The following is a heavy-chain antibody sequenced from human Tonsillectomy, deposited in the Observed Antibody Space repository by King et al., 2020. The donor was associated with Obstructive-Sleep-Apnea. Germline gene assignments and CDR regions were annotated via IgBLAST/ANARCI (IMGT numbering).Heavy chain of an antibody. CDR1: GFTFSTYS. D-gene: IGHD6-6*01. CDR2: ISSSSSSM. V-gene: IGHV3-48*04. Sequence: GQLVQSGGGLVQPGGSLRLSCAASGFTFSTYSMNWVRQAPGKGLEWVSYISSSSSSMYYADSVKVRFTISRDNARNSLYLRMNSLRVEDTAVYYCARDGTKYSSSYESWFATWGQGTLVTVSS. CDR3: ARDGTKYSSSYESWFAT. J-gene: IGHJ5*02.